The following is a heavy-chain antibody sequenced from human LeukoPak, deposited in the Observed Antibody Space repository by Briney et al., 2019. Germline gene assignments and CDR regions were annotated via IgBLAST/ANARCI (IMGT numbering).Heavy chain of an antibody. CDR3: ARDYTLQGWFDP. Sequence: GASVKVSCKASGYTFTSYYMHWVRQAPGQGLEWMGIINPSGGSTSYAQKFQGRVTITADESTSTAYMELSSLRSEDTAVYYCARDYTLQGWFDPWGQGTLVTVSS. CDR2: INPSGGST. D-gene: IGHD3-16*01. J-gene: IGHJ5*02. CDR1: GYTFTSYY. V-gene: IGHV1-46*01.